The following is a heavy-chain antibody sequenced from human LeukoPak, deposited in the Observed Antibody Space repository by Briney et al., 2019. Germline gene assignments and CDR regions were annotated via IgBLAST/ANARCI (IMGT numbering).Heavy chain of an antibody. CDR2: ISYDGGNK. CDR3: AKDSSGYDFWSALPY. J-gene: IGHJ4*02. Sequence: GGSLRLSCAASGFTFSTYAMHWVRQAPGKGLEWVAVISYDGGNKYYADSVKGRFTISRDNSMNTLYLQMNSLRAEDTAVFYCAKDSSGYDFWSALPYWGQGTLVTVSS. D-gene: IGHD3-3*01. CDR1: GFTFSTYA. V-gene: IGHV3-33*06.